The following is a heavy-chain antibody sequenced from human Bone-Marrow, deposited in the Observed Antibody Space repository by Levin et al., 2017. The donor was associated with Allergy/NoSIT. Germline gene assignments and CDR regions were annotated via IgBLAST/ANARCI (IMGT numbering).Heavy chain of an antibody. J-gene: IGHJ4*02. CDR3: AHFDYYDSRAYHRHFDY. V-gene: IGHV2-5*02. Sequence: SGPTLVKPTQTLTLTCTFSGFSLSTTGVGVGWIRQPPGKALEWLALIYWDDDKRYSPSLKSRLTITKDTSKNQVVLTLTYMDPVDTATYYCAHFDYYDSRAYHRHFDYWGQGTLVTVSS. CDR1: GFSLSTTGVG. CDR2: IYWDDDK. D-gene: IGHD3-22*01.